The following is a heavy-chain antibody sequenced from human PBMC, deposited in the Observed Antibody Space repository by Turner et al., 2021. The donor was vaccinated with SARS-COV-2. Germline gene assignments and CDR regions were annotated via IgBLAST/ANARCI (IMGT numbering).Heavy chain of an antibody. CDR2: IKSKTDGGTT. CDR3: TTAGGSGSYYSVRYYYYYGMDV. J-gene: IGHJ6*02. V-gene: IGHV3-15*01. D-gene: IGHD3-10*01. CDR1: GFTFSNAW. Sequence: GFTFSNAWLSWVRQASGKGLEWAGRIKSKTDGGTTDYAATVKGRFTISRDDSKNTLYLQMNSLKTENTAVYYCTTAGGSGSYYSVRYYYYYGMDVWGQGTTVTVSS.